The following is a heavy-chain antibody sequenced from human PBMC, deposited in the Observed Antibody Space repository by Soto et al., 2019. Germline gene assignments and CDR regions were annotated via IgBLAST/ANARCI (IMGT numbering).Heavy chain of an antibody. CDR3: ARIAGTSLSNHNLFDP. D-gene: IGHD1-20*01. Sequence: ASVKVSCKASGYTFTSYGIGWVRQAPGQGLEWMGWISAYNGNTNYAQKLQGRVTMTTDTSTSTAYMELRSLRSDDTAVYYCARIAGTSLSNHNLFDPWGQGTLVTVPQ. CDR2: ISAYNGNT. J-gene: IGHJ5*02. V-gene: IGHV1-18*01. CDR1: GYTFTSYG.